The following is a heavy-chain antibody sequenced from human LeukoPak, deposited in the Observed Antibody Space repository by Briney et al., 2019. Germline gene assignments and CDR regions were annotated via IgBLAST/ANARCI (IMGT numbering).Heavy chain of an antibody. CDR1: GFTFSSYA. D-gene: IGHD5-18*01. CDR2: ISYDGSNK. V-gene: IGHV3-30-3*01. Sequence: GRSLRLSCAASGFTFSSYAMHWVRQAPGKGLEWVGVISYDGSNKYYADSVKGRFTISRDNSKNTLHLQMNSLRAEDTAVYYCATAWGFTAMAQPYPLHLNDYRGQGTLVTVSS. J-gene: IGHJ4*02. CDR3: ATAWGFTAMAQPYPLHLNDY.